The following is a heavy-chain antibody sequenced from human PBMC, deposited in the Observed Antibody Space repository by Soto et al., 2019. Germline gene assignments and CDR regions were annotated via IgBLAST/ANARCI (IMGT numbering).Heavy chain of an antibody. CDR2: ISYDGSNK. J-gene: IGHJ4*02. V-gene: IGHV3-30-3*01. CDR3: ASSSHGVGYGDYDDY. CDR1: GFTFSSYA. Sequence: GGSLRLSCAASGFTFSSYAMHWVRQAPGKGLEWVAVISYDGSNKYYADSVKGRFTISRDNSKNTLYLQMNSLRAEDTAVYYCASSSHGVGYGDYDDYWGQGTLVTVSS. D-gene: IGHD4-17*01.